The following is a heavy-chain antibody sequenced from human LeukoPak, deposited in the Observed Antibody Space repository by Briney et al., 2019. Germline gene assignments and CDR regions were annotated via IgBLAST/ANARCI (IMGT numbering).Heavy chain of an antibody. CDR2: ISSSSSTI. J-gene: IGHJ6*03. Sequence: SGGSLRLSCAASGFTFSTYSMNWVRQAPGKGLEWVSSISSSSSTIYYADSVKGRFTISRDNAKNSLYLQMNSLRAEDTAVYYCARSVHIVATITDYYYMDVWGKGTTVTVSS. CDR1: GFTFSTYS. V-gene: IGHV3-48*01. CDR3: ARSVHIVATITDYYYMDV. D-gene: IGHD5-12*01.